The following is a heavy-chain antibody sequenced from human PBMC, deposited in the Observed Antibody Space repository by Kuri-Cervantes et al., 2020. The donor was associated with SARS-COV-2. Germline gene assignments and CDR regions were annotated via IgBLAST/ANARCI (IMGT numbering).Heavy chain of an antibody. CDR2: ISYDGSNK. V-gene: IGHV3-30-3*01. CDR3: AKATGLGWFDP. CDR1: GFTFSSYA. D-gene: IGHD4-17*01. Sequence: GESLKISCAASGFTFSSYAMHWVRQAPGKGLEWVAVISYDGSNKYYADSVKGRFTISRDNSKNTLYLQMNSLRAEDTAVYYCAKATGLGWFDPWGQGTLVTVSS. J-gene: IGHJ5*02.